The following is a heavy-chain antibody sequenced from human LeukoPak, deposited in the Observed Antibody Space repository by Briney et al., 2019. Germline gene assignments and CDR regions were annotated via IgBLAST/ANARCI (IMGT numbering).Heavy chain of an antibody. D-gene: IGHD4-11*01. V-gene: IGHV3-23*01. CDR1: GFTFSSYA. J-gene: IGHJ4*02. Sequence: PGGSLRLSCAASGFTFSSYAMSWVRQAPGKGLEWVSAISGSGDSTYYADSVKGRFTISRDNSKNTLFLQMNSLRTEDTAVYFCARWGNDYSQFDSWGQGTLVTVS. CDR2: ISGSGDST. CDR3: ARWGNDYSQFDS.